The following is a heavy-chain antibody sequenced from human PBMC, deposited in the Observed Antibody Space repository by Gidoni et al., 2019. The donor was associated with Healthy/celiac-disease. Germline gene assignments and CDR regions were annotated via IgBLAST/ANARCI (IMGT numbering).Heavy chain of an antibody. Sequence: EVQLLEPGGGLVQPGGSLRLACEALGFPCRSYAMSWIRQAPGKGLEWVSSIICSGGSTYYADSVECRFTISRDNTKNTLYLQMNRLRAEYTAVYYCAKDFSYRVVGATRFEYWGQGTLVTVSS. J-gene: IGHJ4*02. V-gene: IGHV3-23*01. CDR2: IICSGGST. D-gene: IGHD1-26*01. CDR3: AKDFSYRVVGATRFEY. CDR1: GFPCRSYA.